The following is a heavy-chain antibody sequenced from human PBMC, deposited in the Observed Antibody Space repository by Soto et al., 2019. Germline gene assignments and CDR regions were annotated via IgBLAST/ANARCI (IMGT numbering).Heavy chain of an antibody. J-gene: IGHJ5*02. Sequence: GGSLRLSCAASGFTFSSYAMHWVRQAPGKGLEWVAVISYDGSNKYYADSVKGRFTISRDNSKNTLYLQMNSLRAEDTAVYYCAREHTDCSSTSCQISWFDPWGQGTLVTVSS. D-gene: IGHD2-2*01. V-gene: IGHV3-30-3*01. CDR2: ISYDGSNK. CDR1: GFTFSSYA. CDR3: AREHTDCSSTSCQISWFDP.